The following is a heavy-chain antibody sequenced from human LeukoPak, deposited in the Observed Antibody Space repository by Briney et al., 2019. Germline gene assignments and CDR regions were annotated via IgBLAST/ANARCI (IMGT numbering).Heavy chain of an antibody. CDR1: GFTFSSYG. D-gene: IGHD1-26*01. Sequence: GGSLRLSCAASGFTFSSYGMSWVRQAPGEGLEWVSAISGSGGSTYYADSVKGRFTISRDNSKNTLYMQMNSLRAEDTAVYYCAKSLGGSSPFDYWGQGTLATVSS. CDR3: AKSLGGSSPFDY. J-gene: IGHJ4*02. V-gene: IGHV3-23*01. CDR2: ISGSGGST.